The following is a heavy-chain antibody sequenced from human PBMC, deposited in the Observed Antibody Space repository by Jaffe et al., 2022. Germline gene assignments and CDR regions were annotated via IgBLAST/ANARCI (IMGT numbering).Heavy chain of an antibody. CDR2: MSYSGST. CDR1: GGSISSTSYC. V-gene: IGHV4-39*01. CDR3: VRHDTGFAPFDY. J-gene: IGHJ4*02. D-gene: IGHD1-1*01. Sequence: QLQLQESGPGLVKPSETLSLKCTVSGGSISSTSYCWGWIRQPPGKGLEWIGSMSYSGSTNYNPSLKSRVTISVDTSKNQFSLNLSSVTAADMAVYYCVRHDTGFAPFDYWGQGTLVTVSS.